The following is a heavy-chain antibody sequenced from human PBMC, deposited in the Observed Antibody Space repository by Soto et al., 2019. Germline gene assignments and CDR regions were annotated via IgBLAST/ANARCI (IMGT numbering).Heavy chain of an antibody. CDR1: GFTFSTYA. D-gene: IGHD3-16*01. V-gene: IGHV3-23*01. CDR2: VSASGLNT. Sequence: EVQLLESGGKLVQPGGSLTLSCAASGFTFSTYAMAWVRQAPGKGLEWVSGVSASGLNTDYADPVKGRFYISRDNSKNTVSLHMNSLRAEDAAVYYCAKDGPRRTSGCFFDYWVQGTPVTVSS. CDR3: AKDGPRRTSGCFFDY. J-gene: IGHJ4*02.